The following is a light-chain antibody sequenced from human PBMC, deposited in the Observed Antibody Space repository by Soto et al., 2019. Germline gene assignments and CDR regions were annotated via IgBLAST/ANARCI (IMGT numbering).Light chain of an antibody. V-gene: IGKV3-20*01. J-gene: IGKJ1*01. CDR3: HQYDRSPPSWT. Sequence: EIVLTQSPGTLSLPPGERATLSCRASQSVSSSYLAWYQQKPGQAPRLLIYDASSRATGIPDRFSGSGSGTYVSHTISRLEPEDFAVEYCHQYDRSPPSWTFGQGTKVEIK. CDR2: DAS. CDR1: QSVSSSY.